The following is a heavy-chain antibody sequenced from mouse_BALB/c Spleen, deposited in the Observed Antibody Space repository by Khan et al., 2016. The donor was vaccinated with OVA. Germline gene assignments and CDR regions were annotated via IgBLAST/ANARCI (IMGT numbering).Heavy chain of an antibody. V-gene: IGHV1-5*01. CDR2: IYPGNSDT. Sequence: VQLKESGTVLARPGASVKMSCKASGYTFTSYWMHWVKQRPGQGLEWISAIYPGNSDTNYNQKFKGKAKLTAVTSTSTAYLELNSLTNEDSAVYYCTRNGFGNYESWDYWGQGTTLTVSS. J-gene: IGHJ2*01. D-gene: IGHD2-1*01. CDR3: TRNGFGNYESWDY. CDR1: GYTFTSYW.